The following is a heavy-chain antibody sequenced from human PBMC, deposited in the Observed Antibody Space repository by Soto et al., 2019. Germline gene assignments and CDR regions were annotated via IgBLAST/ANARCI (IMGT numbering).Heavy chain of an antibody. CDR1: GGTFSSYA. CDR2: IIPIFGTA. V-gene: IGHV1-69*13. Sequence: SVKVSCKASGGTFSSYAISCVRQAPGQGLEWMGGIIPIFGTANYAQKFQGRVTITADESTSTAYMELSSLRSEDTAVYYCAAGSHNYYILTGYFTQYFDSRGHHTLVPVSS. CDR3: AAGSHNYYILTGYFTQYFDS. D-gene: IGHD3-9*01. J-gene: IGHJ4*01.